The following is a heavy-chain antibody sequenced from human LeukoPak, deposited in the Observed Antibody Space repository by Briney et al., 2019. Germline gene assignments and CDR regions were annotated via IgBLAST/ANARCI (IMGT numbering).Heavy chain of an antibody. CDR2: TYYRSKWYD. CDR3: AREWEAAAGTFSVSFDY. V-gene: IGHV6-1*01. Sequence: SQTLSLTCAISGDSVSSTSAAWNWIRQSPSRGLEWLGRTYYRSKWYDDYAVSVKSRIHINPDTSKNQFSLQLHSVTPEDTAVYYCAREWEAAAGTFSVSFDYWGQGTLVTVSS. J-gene: IGHJ4*02. D-gene: IGHD6-13*01. CDR1: GDSVSSTSAA.